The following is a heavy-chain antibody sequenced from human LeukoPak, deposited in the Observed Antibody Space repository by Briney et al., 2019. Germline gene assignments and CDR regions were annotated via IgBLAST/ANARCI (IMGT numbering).Heavy chain of an antibody. J-gene: IGHJ4*02. D-gene: IGHD1-26*01. V-gene: IGHV3-7*01. Sequence: PGGSLRLSCAASGFTFSSYWMSWVRQAPGKGLEWVANIKQDGSEKYYVDSVKGRFTISRDNAKNSLYLQMNSLRAEDTAVNYCARGGVGATWDFDYWGQGTLVTVSS. CDR1: GFTFSSYW. CDR3: ARGGVGATWDFDY. CDR2: IKQDGSEK.